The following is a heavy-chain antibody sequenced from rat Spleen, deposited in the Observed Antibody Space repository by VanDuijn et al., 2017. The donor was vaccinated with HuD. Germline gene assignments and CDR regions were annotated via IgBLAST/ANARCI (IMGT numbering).Heavy chain of an antibody. CDR2: ITNNGGST. D-gene: IGHD1-2*01. CDR1: GFTFNNYW. V-gene: IGHV5-31*01. CDR3: TRENFAIAAGVMDA. J-gene: IGHJ4*01. Sequence: EVQLVESGGGLVQPGRSLKLSCVASGFTFNNYWMTWIRQAPGKGLEWVASITNNGGSTYYPDSVKGRFTISRDNAKSTLYLQMNSLRSEDTATYYCTRENFAIAAGVMDAWGQGASVTVSS.